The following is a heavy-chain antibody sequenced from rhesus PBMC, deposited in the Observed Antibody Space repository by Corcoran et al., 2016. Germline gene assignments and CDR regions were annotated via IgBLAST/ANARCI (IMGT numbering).Heavy chain of an antibody. V-gene: IGHV4-160*01. CDR1: GGSISGYY. D-gene: IGHD2-39*02. CDR3: ARHGGYCSGDVCYTDNRFDV. J-gene: IGHJ5-1*01. CDR2: IYGSGGNT. Sequence: QVQLQESGPGLVKPSATLSLTCAVYGGSISGYYWSWIRQPPGTGLGWIGRIYGSGGNTDYNPSLKSRVTISTDTSKNQFSRKLNSVTAADTAVYYCARHGGYCSGDVCYTDNRFDVWGPGVLVTISS.